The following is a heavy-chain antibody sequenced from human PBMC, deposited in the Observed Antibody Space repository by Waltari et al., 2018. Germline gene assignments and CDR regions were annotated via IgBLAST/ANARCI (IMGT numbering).Heavy chain of an antibody. CDR2: IYYSGST. V-gene: IGHV4-59*12. J-gene: IGHJ6*02. D-gene: IGHD6-6*01. CDR3: ARQMDSSSSWSYYGRDV. Sequence: QVQLPDSGPGLVKPSETLSLTCTVSGCPISSYYWSWIRQPPGQGLEWIGYIYYSGSTNNNPSLKSRGAIAVDTSKNQCSLKLSAVTAADTAVYNCARQMDSSSSWSYYGRDVWGQGTTVTVSS. CDR1: GCPISSYY.